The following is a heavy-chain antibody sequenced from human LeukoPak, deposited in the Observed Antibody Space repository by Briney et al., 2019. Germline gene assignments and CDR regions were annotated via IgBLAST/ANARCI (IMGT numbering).Heavy chain of an antibody. CDR3: AREQSTTVVTPGVVRVGAFDI. CDR1: GFTVSSNY. V-gene: IGHV3-7*01. J-gene: IGHJ3*02. Sequence: PGGSLRLSCAASGFTVSSNYMSWVRQAPGKGLEWVANIKQDGSEKYYVDSVKGRFTISRDNAKNSLYLQMNSLRAEDTAVYYCAREQSTTVVTPGVVRVGAFDIWGQGTMVTVSS. CDR2: IKQDGSEK. D-gene: IGHD4-23*01.